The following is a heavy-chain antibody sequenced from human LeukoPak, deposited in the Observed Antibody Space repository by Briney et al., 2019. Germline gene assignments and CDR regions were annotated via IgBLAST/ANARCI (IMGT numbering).Heavy chain of an antibody. D-gene: IGHD3-22*01. J-gene: IGHJ6*02. Sequence: ASVKVCCKASGYSFTTYDINWVRQATGQGLEWMGWMNTNSGNTGYAPKFQGRVTMTRDTSIDTAYMELSSLKSEDTAVYYCARDYFDSSGSVSSIYGLDVWGQGTTVIVSS. V-gene: IGHV1-8*01. CDR2: MNTNSGNT. CDR3: ARDYFDSSGSVSSIYGLDV. CDR1: GYSFTTYD.